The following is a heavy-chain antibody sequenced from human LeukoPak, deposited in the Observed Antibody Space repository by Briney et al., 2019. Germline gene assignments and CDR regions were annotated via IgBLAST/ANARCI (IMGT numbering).Heavy chain of an antibody. CDR1: GYTFTNFY. V-gene: IGHV1-46*01. Sequence: GASVKVSCKASGYTFTNFYMHWVRQAPGQGLEWMGIINPSGGSTTYAQKFQGRITMTRDTSASTAYMELSSLRSEDTAVYYCARVEQQLDYYFDYWGQGTLVTVSS. D-gene: IGHD6-13*01. J-gene: IGHJ4*02. CDR2: INPSGGST. CDR3: ARVEQQLDYYFDY.